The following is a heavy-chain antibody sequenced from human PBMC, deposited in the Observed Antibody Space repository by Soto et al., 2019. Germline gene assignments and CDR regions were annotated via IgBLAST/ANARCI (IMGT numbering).Heavy chain of an antibody. Sequence: LRLSCAASGFIFDDYAMHWVRQAPGKGLEWVAVISGNSGSLGYADSVKGRFTISRDNAKNSLYLQMNRLRAEDTALYYCAKDRYSSSAYYYYGMDAWGQGTTVTVSS. D-gene: IGHD6-6*01. CDR2: ISGNSGSL. J-gene: IGHJ6*02. CDR1: GFIFDDYA. V-gene: IGHV3-9*01. CDR3: AKDRYSSSAYYYYGMDA.